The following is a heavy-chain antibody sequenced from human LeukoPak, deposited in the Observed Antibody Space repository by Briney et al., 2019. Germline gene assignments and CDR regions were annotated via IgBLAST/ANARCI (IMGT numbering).Heavy chain of an antibody. CDR1: GHSIPSGYH. Sequence: TSETLSLTCAVSGHSIPSGYHWGWIRQPPGKGLEWIGSIYWSGNSYYNPSLKSRLTISVDTSKNQFSLRLSSVTAADTAIQGDARFPHDTRSDYRVHPYMDVWGKGTTVTVSS. CDR2: IYWSGNS. J-gene: IGHJ6*04. D-gene: IGHD1-26*01. V-gene: IGHV4-38-2*01. CDR3: ARFPHDTRSDYRVHPYMDV.